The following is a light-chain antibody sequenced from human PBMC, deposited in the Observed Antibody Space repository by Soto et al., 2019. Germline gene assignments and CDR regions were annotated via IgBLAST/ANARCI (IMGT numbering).Light chain of an antibody. CDR2: DNN. Sequence: QSVLTQPPSASGAPGQRVTISCTGSSSNIGAGYDVHWYQQVPGTAPKLLISDNNNRPSGVPDRFSGSKSGTSASLAITGLQAEDEADYHCQSYDSSMSGSVFGGGTKLTVL. CDR3: QSYDSSMSGSV. J-gene: IGLJ2*01. V-gene: IGLV1-40*01. CDR1: SSNIGAGYD.